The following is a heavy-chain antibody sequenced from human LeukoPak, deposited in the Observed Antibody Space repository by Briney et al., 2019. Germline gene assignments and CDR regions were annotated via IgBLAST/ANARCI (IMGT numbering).Heavy chain of an antibody. CDR1: GFTFSSYS. D-gene: IGHD6-19*01. CDR3: ARLLVAVAGTPW. V-gene: IGHV3-21*01. Sequence: PGGSLRLSCAASGFTFSSYSMNCVRQAPGKGLEWVSSISSSSSYIYYADSVKGRYTISRDNAKNSLYLQMHSLRGEDTAVYYCARLLVAVAGTPWWGEGTLVSVSS. CDR2: ISSSSSYI. J-gene: IGHJ4*02.